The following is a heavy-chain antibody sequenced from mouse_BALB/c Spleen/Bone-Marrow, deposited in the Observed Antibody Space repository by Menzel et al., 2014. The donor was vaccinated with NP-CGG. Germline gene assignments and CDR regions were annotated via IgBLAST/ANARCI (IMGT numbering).Heavy chain of an antibody. CDR2: INPSNGRT. V-gene: IGHV1S81*02. CDR3: ARDGNYRYAMDY. CDR1: GFTFTSYW. J-gene: IGHJ4*01. D-gene: IGHD2-1*01. Sequence: QVQLKESGDELVKPGASVKLSCKASGFTFTSYWIHWVKQRPGQGPEWIGEINPSNGRTNYNEKFKSKAILTEDKSSSTAYMQLSSLTSEDSAVYYCARDGNYRYAMDYWGQGTSVTVSS.